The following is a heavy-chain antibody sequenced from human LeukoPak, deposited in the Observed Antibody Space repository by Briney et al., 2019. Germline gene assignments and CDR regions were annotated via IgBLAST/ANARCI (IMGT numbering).Heavy chain of an antibody. D-gene: IGHD6-13*01. CDR2: IKQDGSQE. J-gene: IGHJ4*02. V-gene: IGHV3-7*03. CDR3: ARSVPYGTTWYGRSDC. Sequence: GGSLRLSCAASGFTFSTYWMNWVRQAPGKGLEWVAHIKQDGSQEYYVDSVKGRFTISRDNAMNSLYLQMDSLRVEDTAIYYCARSVPYGTTWYGRSDCWGQGTQVTVSS. CDR1: GFTFSTYW.